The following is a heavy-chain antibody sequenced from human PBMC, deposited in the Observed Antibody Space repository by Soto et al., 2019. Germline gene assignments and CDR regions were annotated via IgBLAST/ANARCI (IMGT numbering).Heavy chain of an antibody. CDR1: GGSISSGGYY. Sequence: QVQLQESGPGLVKPSQTLSLTCTVSGGSISSGGYYWSWIRQHPGKGLEWIGYIYYSGSTYYNPSLNSRLTISVYTSKNQFSLQLSSVTAVDPYVYHWSRTGAYYKADYWGQGTLGTVSS. CDR2: IYYSGST. D-gene: IGHD3-22*01. V-gene: IGHV4-31*03. CDR3: SRTGAYYKADY. J-gene: IGHJ4*02.